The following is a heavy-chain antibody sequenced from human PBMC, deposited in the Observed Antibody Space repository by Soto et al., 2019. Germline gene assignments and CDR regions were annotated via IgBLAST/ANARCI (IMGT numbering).Heavy chain of an antibody. D-gene: IGHD6-13*01. CDR3: AKGGGSSWLVDY. CDR1: GFTFSSYA. Sequence: EVQLLESGGGLVQPGGSLRLSCAASGFTFSSYAMSWVRQAPGKGLEWVSAISGSGGSTYYTDSVKGRFTISRDNSKNTLYLQMNSLRAEDTAVYYCAKGGGSSWLVDYWGQGTLVTVSS. CDR2: ISGSGGST. J-gene: IGHJ4*02. V-gene: IGHV3-23*01.